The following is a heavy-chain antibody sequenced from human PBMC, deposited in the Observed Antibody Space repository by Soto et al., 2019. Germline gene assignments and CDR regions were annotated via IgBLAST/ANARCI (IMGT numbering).Heavy chain of an antibody. Sequence: GGSLRLSCAASGFTFSSYAMHWVRQAPGKGLEWVAVISYDGSNKYYADSVKGRFTISRDNSKNTLYLQMNSLRAEDTAVYYCARDLIGYSSGHELWGQGTLVTVSS. V-gene: IGHV3-30-3*01. D-gene: IGHD6-19*01. CDR1: GFTFSSYA. J-gene: IGHJ4*02. CDR2: ISYDGSNK. CDR3: ARDLIGYSSGHEL.